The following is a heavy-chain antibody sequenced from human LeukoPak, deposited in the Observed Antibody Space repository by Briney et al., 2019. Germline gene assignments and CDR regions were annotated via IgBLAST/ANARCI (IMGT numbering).Heavy chain of an antibody. CDR1: GGTFSSYA. CDR2: IIPIFGTA. Sequence: SVKVSCKASGGTFSSYAISWVRQAPGQGLEWMGRIIPIFGTANYAQNFQGRVTITTDESTSTAYMELSSLRSEDTAVYYCARDWPEYSSSYLDYWGQGTLVTVSS. CDR3: ARDWPEYSSSYLDY. V-gene: IGHV1-69*05. D-gene: IGHD6-6*01. J-gene: IGHJ4*02.